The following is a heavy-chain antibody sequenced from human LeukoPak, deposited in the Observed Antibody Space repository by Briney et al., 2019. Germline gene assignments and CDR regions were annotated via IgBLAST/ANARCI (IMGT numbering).Heavy chain of an antibody. V-gene: IGHV4-59*11. CDR2: IYYSGST. Sequence: SETLSLTCTVSGGSISSHYWSWIRQPPWKGLEWIGYIYYSGSTNYNPSLKSRVTISVDTSKNQFSLKLSSVTAADTAVYYCARSVDPYYYYYMDVWGKGTTVTVSS. CDR1: GGSISSHY. D-gene: IGHD5-12*01. CDR3: ARSVDPYYYYYMDV. J-gene: IGHJ6*03.